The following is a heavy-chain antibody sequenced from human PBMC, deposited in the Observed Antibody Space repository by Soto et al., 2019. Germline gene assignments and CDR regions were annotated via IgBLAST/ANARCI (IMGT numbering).Heavy chain of an antibody. J-gene: IGHJ6*02. CDR2: FDPEDGET. Sequence: ASVKVSCKVSGYTLTELSMHWVRQAPGKGLEWMGGFDPEDGETIYAQKLQGRVTMTTDTSTSTAYMELRSLRSDDTAVYYCARDVAIRFLEWHPDYYYYGMDVWGQGTTVTVSS. V-gene: IGHV1-24*01. CDR3: ARDVAIRFLEWHPDYYYYGMDV. D-gene: IGHD3-3*01. CDR1: GYTLTELS.